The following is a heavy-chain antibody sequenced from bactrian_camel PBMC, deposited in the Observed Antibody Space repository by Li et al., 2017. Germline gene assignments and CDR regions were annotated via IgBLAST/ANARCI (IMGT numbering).Heavy chain of an antibody. D-gene: IGHD2*01. J-gene: IGHJ4*01. CDR2: IDSDGST. Sequence: HVQLVESGGGSVQAGGSLRLSCVASGYTRSRDFMGWFRQAPGKEREGIAPIDSDGSTTYTDSVKGRGASSKDNANNSLYQQMNSLKSEDTTRLVVGGPWSIWLLGQGTQVTVS. V-gene: IGHV3S53*01. CDR1: GYTRSRDF.